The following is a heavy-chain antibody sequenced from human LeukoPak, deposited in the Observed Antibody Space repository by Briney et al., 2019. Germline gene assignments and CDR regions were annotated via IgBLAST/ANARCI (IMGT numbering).Heavy chain of an antibody. CDR1: GGFISSYY. CDR2: IYTSGTT. Sequence: SETLSLTCTVSGGFISSYYWSWIRQPAGKGLEWIGRIYTSGTTHYNPSLKSRLTMSIDTSKNQFSLKLSSVNAADTAVYYCARDFEYWGQGILVTVSS. V-gene: IGHV4-4*07. CDR3: ARDFEY. J-gene: IGHJ4*02.